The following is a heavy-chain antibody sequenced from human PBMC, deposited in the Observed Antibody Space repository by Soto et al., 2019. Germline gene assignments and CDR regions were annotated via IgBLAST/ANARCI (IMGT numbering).Heavy chain of an antibody. D-gene: IGHD6-13*01. CDR1: VYSSTDYY. J-gene: IGHJ6*01. V-gene: IGHV4-4*07. CDR2: IDTSGNT. CDR3: ARYSNNWFQTEGIDV. Sequence: SVTLCLTCTFSVYSSTDYYLRWIRKQDGKGLEWIGRIDTSGNTNYNPSLKSRVTMSVDTSKKQFSLKLTSVTAADTAVYYCARYSNNWFQTEGIDVCGQGHMVTGSS.